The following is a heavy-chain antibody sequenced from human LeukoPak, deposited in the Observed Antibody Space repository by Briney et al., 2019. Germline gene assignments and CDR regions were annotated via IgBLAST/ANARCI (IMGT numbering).Heavy chain of an antibody. CDR3: ARDEGYSRSEFDY. CDR2: ISSSSSYI. CDR1: GFTFSSYS. V-gene: IGHV3-21*01. D-gene: IGHD6-13*01. J-gene: IGHJ4*02. Sequence: GGSLRLSCAASGFTFSSYSMNWVRQAPGKGLEWVSSISSSSSYIYYADSVKGRFTISRDNAKNSLYLQMNSLRAEDTAVYYCARDEGYSRSEFDYWGQGTLVTVSS.